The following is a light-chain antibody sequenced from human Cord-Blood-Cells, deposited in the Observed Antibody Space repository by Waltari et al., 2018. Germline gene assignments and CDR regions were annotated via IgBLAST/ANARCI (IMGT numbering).Light chain of an antibody. Sequence: DIQMTESPSTLSASAGDRVTITCPASQSISSWLAWYQQKPWKAPKLLIYDASSLERGVPSRFSGSGSGTEFTLTISSLQPDDFATYYCQQYNSYRYTFGQGTKLEIK. V-gene: IGKV1-5*01. CDR2: DAS. J-gene: IGKJ2*01. CDR3: QQYNSYRYT. CDR1: QSISSW.